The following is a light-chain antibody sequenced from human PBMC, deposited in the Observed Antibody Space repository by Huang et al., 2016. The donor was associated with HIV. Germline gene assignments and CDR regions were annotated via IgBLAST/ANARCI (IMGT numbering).Light chain of an antibody. CDR1: QGITDD. Sequence: AIQMTQSPSSLSASVGDRVTITCRASQGITDDLAWYQQKPGKAPKLLISGASTLRSGGPSRFSGNGSGTDFTLTISSLQPEDYATYYCLQDHNYPRTFGQGTKVEI. CDR3: LQDHNYPRT. J-gene: IGKJ1*01. CDR2: GAS. V-gene: IGKV1-6*01.